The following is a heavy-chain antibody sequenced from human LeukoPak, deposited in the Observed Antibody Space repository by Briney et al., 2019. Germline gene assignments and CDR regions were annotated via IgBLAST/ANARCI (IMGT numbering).Heavy chain of an antibody. J-gene: IGHJ4*02. CDR1: GYTFTGYY. D-gene: IGHD6-13*01. CDR2: INPNSGGT. V-gene: IGHV1-2*02. Sequence: ASVKVSCKASGYTFTGYYMHWVRQAPGQGLEWMGWINPNSGGTNYAQKFQGRVTMTRDTSISTAYMELSRLRSDDTAVYYCAPAGIAAAGDFDYWGQGTLVTVSS. CDR3: APAGIAAAGDFDY.